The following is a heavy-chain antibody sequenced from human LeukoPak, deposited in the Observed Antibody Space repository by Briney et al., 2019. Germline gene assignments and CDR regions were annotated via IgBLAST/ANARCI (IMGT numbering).Heavy chain of an antibody. J-gene: IGHJ3*02. Sequence: ASVKVSCKASGYTFTSYYMHWVRQAPGQGLEWMGISNPSGGSTSYAQKFQGRVTMTRDTSTSTVYMELSSLRSEDTAVYYCATAQSYYDTPDAFDIWGQGTMVTVSS. CDR2: SNPSGGST. D-gene: IGHD3-22*01. V-gene: IGHV1-46*01. CDR1: GYTFTSYY. CDR3: ATAQSYYDTPDAFDI.